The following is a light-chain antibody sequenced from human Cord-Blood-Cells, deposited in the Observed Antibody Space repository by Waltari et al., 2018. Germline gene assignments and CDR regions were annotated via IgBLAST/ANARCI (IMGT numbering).Light chain of an antibody. CDR3: SSYAGSNNLV. V-gene: IGLV2-8*01. CDR1: SRDVGGYNY. J-gene: IGLJ2*01. CDR2: EVS. Sequence: QSALTQPPSASGSPGQSVTISCTGPSRDVGGYNYTSWYQQHPGKAPKRMIYEVSKRPSGVPDRFSGSKSGNTASLTVSGLQAEDEADYYCSSYAGSNNLVFGGGTKLTVL.